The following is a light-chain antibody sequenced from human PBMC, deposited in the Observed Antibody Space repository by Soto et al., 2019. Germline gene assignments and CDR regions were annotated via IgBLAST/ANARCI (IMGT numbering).Light chain of an antibody. Sequence: DVVMTQSPLSLPVTLGQPASISCRSSQSLIHSDGNTYLSWFQQRPGQSPRRLIYEVSDRDSGVRDXXTGSGSGTDFTLKISRVEAEDVGVYYCMQGTHWPWTFGQGTEVEIK. J-gene: IGKJ1*01. V-gene: IGKV2-30*02. CDR2: EVS. CDR3: MQGTHWPWT. CDR1: QSLIHSDGNTY.